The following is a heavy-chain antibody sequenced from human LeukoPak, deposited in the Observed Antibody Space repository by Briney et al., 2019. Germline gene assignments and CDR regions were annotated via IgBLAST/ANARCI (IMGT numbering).Heavy chain of an antibody. CDR2: IWYDGSNK. V-gene: IGHV3-33*01. J-gene: IGHJ3*02. D-gene: IGHD5-24*01. Sequence: PGGSLRLSCAAPGFTFSSYGMHWVRQAPGKGLEWVAVIWYDGSNKYYADSVKGRFTISRDNSKNTLYLQMNSLRAEDTAVYYCARGDGYNQDAFDIWGQGTMVTVSS. CDR3: ARGDGYNQDAFDI. CDR1: GFTFSSYG.